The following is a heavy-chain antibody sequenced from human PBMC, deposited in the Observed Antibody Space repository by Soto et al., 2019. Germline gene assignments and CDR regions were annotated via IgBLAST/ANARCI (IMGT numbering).Heavy chain of an antibody. V-gene: IGHV3-21*01. CDR2: ISSSSSYI. D-gene: IGHD6-13*01. CDR3: ARDIGYISSGGVVY. Sequence: EVQLVESGGGLVKPGGSLSLSCAASGFTFSSYTMNWVRQAPGKGLEWVSSISSSSSYIYYADSVKGRFTISRDNAKNSLYLQMSSLSDEDTAVYYCARDIGYISSGGVVYWGQGTLVTVSS. J-gene: IGHJ4*02. CDR1: GFTFSSYT.